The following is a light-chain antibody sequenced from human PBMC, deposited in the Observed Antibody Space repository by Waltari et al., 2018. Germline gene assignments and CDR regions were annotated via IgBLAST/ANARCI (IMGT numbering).Light chain of an antibody. CDR2: MGS. V-gene: IGKV2-28*01. CDR3: LQDYNYPWT. CDR1: QSRLHVDGDNY. J-gene: IGKJ1*01. Sequence: DIVMTQSPLSLPVTPGEPASISCRSSQSRLHVDGDNYLDGYLQKPGQSPQVLIYMGSNRAAGVPDRFSGSGSGTDFTLKISSLQPEDFATYYCLQDYNYPWTFGQGTKVEIK.